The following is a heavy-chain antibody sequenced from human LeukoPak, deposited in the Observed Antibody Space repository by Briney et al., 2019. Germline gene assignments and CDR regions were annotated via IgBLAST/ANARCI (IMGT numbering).Heavy chain of an antibody. J-gene: IGHJ4*02. CDR3: ARWAYYYDSSGYYFDY. CDR1: GGTFSSYA. CDR2: IIPIFGTA. V-gene: IGHV1-69*13. D-gene: IGHD3-22*01. Sequence: SVKVSCKASGGTFSSYAISWVRQAPGQGFEWMGGIIPIFGTANYAQKFQGRVTITADESTSTAYMELSSLRSEDTAVYYCARWAYYYDSSGYYFDYWGQGTLVTVSS.